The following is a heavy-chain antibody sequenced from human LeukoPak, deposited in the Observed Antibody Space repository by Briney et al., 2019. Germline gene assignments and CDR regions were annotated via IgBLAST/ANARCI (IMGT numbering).Heavy chain of an antibody. V-gene: IGHV3-30*02. Sequence: GGSLRLSCAASPFTFSSYGMHWVRQAPGKGLEWVAYIQYDGSNQQYADSVKGRFSISRDSSKNILYLQMNSLRAEDTAVYYCARVIVYGYYDSSGRFDYWGQGTLVTVSS. CDR2: IQYDGSNQ. D-gene: IGHD3-22*01. CDR3: ARVIVYGYYDSSGRFDY. CDR1: PFTFSSYG. J-gene: IGHJ4*02.